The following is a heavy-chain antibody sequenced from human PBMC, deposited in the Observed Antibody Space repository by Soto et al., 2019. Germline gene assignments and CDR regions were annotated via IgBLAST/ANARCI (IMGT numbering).Heavy chain of an antibody. J-gene: IGHJ4*02. D-gene: IGHD2-21*02. Sequence: EVQLVESGGGLVKPGESLRLSCAASGFTFSSYAMSWVRQAPGKGLEWVSAISGSGGSTYYADSVKGRFTISRDNSKNTLCLQMNSLRAEDRAVYYWAIFLGDFDDCYDYWGQGTLVTVSS. V-gene: IGHV3-23*04. CDR3: AIFLGDFDDCYDY. CDR1: GFTFSSYA. CDR2: ISGSGGST.